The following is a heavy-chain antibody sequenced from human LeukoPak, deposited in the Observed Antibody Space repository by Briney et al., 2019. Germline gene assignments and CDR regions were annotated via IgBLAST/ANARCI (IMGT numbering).Heavy chain of an antibody. CDR3: ARVRKYSGYYSWYFDL. Sequence: GGSLRLSCAASGFTFSSYWMHWVRQAPGKGLVGVSRINSDGSSTSYADSVKGRFTISRDNAKNTLYLQMNSLRAGDTAVYYCARVRKYSGYYSWYFDLWGRGTLVTVSS. D-gene: IGHD5-12*01. CDR2: INSDGSST. CDR1: GFTFSSYW. J-gene: IGHJ2*01. V-gene: IGHV3-74*01.